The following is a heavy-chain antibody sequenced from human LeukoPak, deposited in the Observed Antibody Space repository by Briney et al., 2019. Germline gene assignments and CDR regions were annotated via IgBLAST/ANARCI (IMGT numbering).Heavy chain of an antibody. CDR2: INYSGST. Sequence: SETLSLTCTVSGDSISNYYWSWIRQPPGKGLEWIGYINYSGSTNYNPSLKSRVTISVDTSKNQFSLKLRSVTAADTAVYYCARGLRYCSGGNCYSGGLGYMDVWGKGTTVTISS. V-gene: IGHV4-59*01. J-gene: IGHJ6*03. D-gene: IGHD2-15*01. CDR1: GDSISNYY. CDR3: ARGLRYCSGGNCYSGGLGYMDV.